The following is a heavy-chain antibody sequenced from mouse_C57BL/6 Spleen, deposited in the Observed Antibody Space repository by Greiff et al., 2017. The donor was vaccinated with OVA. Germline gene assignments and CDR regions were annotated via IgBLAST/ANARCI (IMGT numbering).Heavy chain of an antibody. CDR1: GYSITSDY. CDR3: ARSRVTVVATESWYFDV. V-gene: IGHV3-8*01. D-gene: IGHD1-1*01. Sequence: VQLRQSGPGLAKPSQTLSLTCSVTGYSITSDYWNWIRKFPGNKLEYMGFISYSGSTYYNPSLKSRISITRDTSKNQYYLQLNSVTTEDTATYYCARSRVTVVATESWYFDVWGTGTTVTVSS. J-gene: IGHJ1*03. CDR2: ISYSGST.